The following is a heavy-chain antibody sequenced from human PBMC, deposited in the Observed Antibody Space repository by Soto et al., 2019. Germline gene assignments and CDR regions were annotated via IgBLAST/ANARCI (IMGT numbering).Heavy chain of an antibody. CDR2: IYYSGST. CDR1: GGSISSGGYY. J-gene: IGHJ6*02. Sequence: TSETLSLTCTVSGGSISSGGYYWSWIRQHPGKGLEWIGYIYYSGSTYYNPSLKSRVTISVDTSKNQFSLKLSSVTAADTAVYYCASGRGNYVSYYYYYGMDVWGQGTTVTVSS. CDR3: ASGRGNYVSYYYYYGMDV. V-gene: IGHV4-31*03. D-gene: IGHD4-4*01.